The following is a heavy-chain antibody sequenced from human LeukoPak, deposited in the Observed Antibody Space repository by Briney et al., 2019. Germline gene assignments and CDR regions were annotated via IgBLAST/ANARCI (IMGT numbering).Heavy chain of an antibody. CDR3: ARDPGSSEGWLQGWRVNWFDP. D-gene: IGHD5-24*01. V-gene: IGHV4-4*07. Sequence: PSETLSLTCTVSGGSISSYYWSWIRQPAGKGLEWIGRIYTSGSTTYNPSLKSRVTMSVDTSKNQFSLKLSSVTAADTAVYYCARDPGSSEGWLQGWRVNWFDPWGQGTLVTVSS. J-gene: IGHJ5*02. CDR1: GGSISSYY. CDR2: IYTSGST.